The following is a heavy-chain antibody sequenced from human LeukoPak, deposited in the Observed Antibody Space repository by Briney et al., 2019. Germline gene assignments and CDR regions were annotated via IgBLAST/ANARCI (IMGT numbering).Heavy chain of an antibody. V-gene: IGHV3-48*03. CDR1: GFTFSSYE. CDR3: AKDWGPKFASGSSYLDS. CDR2: ISSSGSTI. J-gene: IGHJ4*02. Sequence: PGGSLRLSCAASGFTFSSYEMNWVRQAPGKGLEWVSYISSSGSTIYYADSVKGRFTISRDNSKNTLFLQMNGLRPEDTAVYFCAKDWGPKFASGSSYLDSWGQGILVTVSS. D-gene: IGHD3-10*01.